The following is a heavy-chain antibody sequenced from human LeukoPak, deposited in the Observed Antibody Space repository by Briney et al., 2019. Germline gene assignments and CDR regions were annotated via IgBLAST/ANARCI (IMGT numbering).Heavy chain of an antibody. CDR1: GFTFDDYA. J-gene: IGHJ3*02. D-gene: IGHD2-2*01. CDR3: AKIYCSSTSCYRGDAFDI. V-gene: IGHV3-9*01. CDR2: ISWNSGSI. Sequence: QPGGSLSLSCAASGFTFDDYAMHWVRQAPGKGLEWVSGISWNSGSIGYADSVKGRFTISRDNAKNSLYLQMNSLRAEDTALYYCAKIYCSSTSCYRGDAFDIWGQGTMVTVSS.